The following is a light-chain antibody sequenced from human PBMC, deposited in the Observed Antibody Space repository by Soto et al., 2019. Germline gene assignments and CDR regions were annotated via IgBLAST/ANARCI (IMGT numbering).Light chain of an antibody. V-gene: IGKV3-11*01. CDR3: RQRNNWPQI. Sequence: EIVLTQSPATLSLSPGERASLSCRASQSVSSYLAWYQQKPGQAPRLLIYDASNRATGIPARFSGSGSGTGFTLTIGSLEPEDFEVYSCRQRNNWPQIFGGGTRVNIK. J-gene: IGKJ4*01. CDR2: DAS. CDR1: QSVSSY.